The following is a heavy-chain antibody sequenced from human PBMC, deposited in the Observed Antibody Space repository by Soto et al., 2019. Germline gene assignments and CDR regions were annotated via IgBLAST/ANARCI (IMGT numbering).Heavy chain of an antibody. D-gene: IGHD2-2*01. Sequence: QVQLQESGPGLVKPSGTLSLTCAVSGGSISSSNWWSWVRQPPGKGLEWIGEVYHSGSTNYNPSLTSRVTISVDKSKNQFSLKLSSVTAADTAVYYCARDAEYCSSTSCYRSVSRFDPWGQGTLVTVSS. CDR1: GGSISSSNW. J-gene: IGHJ5*02. CDR3: ARDAEYCSSTSCYRSVSRFDP. CDR2: VYHSGST. V-gene: IGHV4-4*02.